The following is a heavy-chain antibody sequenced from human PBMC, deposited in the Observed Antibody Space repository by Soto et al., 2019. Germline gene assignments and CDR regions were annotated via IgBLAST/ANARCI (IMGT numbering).Heavy chain of an antibody. CDR3: AVKANTNGWFVGDY. CDR2: INGDGSST. V-gene: IGHV3-74*01. CDR1: GFTFSSYW. D-gene: IGHD3-10*01. Sequence: EVQLVEFGGGLVQPGGSLRLSCAASGFTFSSYWMHWVRQAPGKGLVWVSRINGDGSSTNYADSVRGRFIISRDNAKNTLYLQMNGLRAEDTAVYYCAVKANTNGWFVGDYWGQGNLVTVSS. J-gene: IGHJ4*02.